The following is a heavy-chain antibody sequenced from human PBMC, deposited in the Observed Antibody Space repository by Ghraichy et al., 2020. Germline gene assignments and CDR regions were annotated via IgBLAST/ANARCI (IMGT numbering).Heavy chain of an antibody. D-gene: IGHD6-13*01. Sequence: SGPTLVKPTETLTLTCTVSGFSLSNARMGVSWIRQPPGKALEWLAHIFSNDEKSYSTSLKSRLTISKDTSKSQVVLTMTNMDPVDTATYYCARMGQQLTTRGYYYYYYGMDVWGQGTTVTVSS. V-gene: IGHV2-26*01. J-gene: IGHJ6*02. CDR2: IFSNDEK. CDR1: GFSLSNARMG. CDR3: ARMGQQLTTRGYYYYYYGMDV.